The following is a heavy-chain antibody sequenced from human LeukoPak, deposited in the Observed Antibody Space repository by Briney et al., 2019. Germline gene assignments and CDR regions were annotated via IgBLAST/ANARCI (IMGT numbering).Heavy chain of an antibody. J-gene: IGHJ4*02. D-gene: IGHD5-12*01. V-gene: IGHV1-18*01. CDR3: ARAGWSGYSGYENK. CDR2: ISAYNGNT. Sequence: GASVKVSCKASGYTFTSYGISWVRQAPGQGLEWLGWISAYNGNTNYAQKLQGRVTMTTDTSTSTAYMELRSLRSDDTAVYYCARAGWSGYSGYENKWGQGTLVTVAS. CDR1: GYTFTSYG.